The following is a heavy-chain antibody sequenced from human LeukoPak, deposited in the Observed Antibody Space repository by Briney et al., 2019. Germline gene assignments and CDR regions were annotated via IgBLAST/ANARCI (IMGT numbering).Heavy chain of an antibody. CDR2: MNPNSGNT. CDR1: GYTFTSYD. J-gene: IGHJ5*02. CDR3: ARVRGGYYDILTGYLRPNWFDP. V-gene: IGHV1-8*01. D-gene: IGHD3-9*01. Sequence: ASVKASCKASGYTFTSYDINWVRQATGQGLEWMGWMNPNSGNTGYAQKFQGRVTVTRNTSISTAYMELSSLRSEDTAVYYCARVRGGYYDILTGYLRPNWFDPWGQGTLVTVSS.